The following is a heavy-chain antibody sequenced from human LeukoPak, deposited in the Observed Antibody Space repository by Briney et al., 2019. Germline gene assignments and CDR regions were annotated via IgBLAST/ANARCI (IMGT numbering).Heavy chain of an antibody. CDR1: GGSISGGDYY. CDR3: AREDRTIVRGVITGGYFQH. CDR2: IYYSGNT. Sequence: SETLSLTCTVSGGSISGGDYYWSWIRQPPGKGLEWIGCIYYSGNTYYNPSLKSRVTISVDTSKNQFSLKLSSVTTADTAVYYCAREDRTIVRGVITGGYFQHWGQGTLVTVSS. J-gene: IGHJ1*01. D-gene: IGHD3-10*01. V-gene: IGHV4-30-4*01.